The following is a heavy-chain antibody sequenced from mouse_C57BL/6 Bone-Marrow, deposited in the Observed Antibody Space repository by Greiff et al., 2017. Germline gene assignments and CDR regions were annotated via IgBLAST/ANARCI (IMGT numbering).Heavy chain of an antibody. CDR1: GFNIKDYY. CDR3: TTPFSDGYSHWDFDV. J-gene: IGHJ1*03. D-gene: IGHD2-3*01. V-gene: IGHV14-1*01. CDR2: IDPEDGDT. Sequence: EVMLVESGAELVRPGASVKLSCTASGFNIKDYYMHWVKQRPEQGLEWIGRIDPEDGDTEYAPKFQGKATMTADPSSNTAYLQLSSLTSEDTAVYYCTTPFSDGYSHWDFDVWGTGTTVTVSS.